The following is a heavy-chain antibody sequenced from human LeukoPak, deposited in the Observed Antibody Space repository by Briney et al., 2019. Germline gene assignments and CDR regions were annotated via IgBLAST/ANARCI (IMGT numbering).Heavy chain of an antibody. CDR1: GFTFSSYS. Sequence: GGSLRLSCAASGFTFSSYSMSWIRQAPGKGLEWVSYISDSSSYTNYADSVKGRFTISRDNAKSSLYLQMNSLRAEDTAVYYCARANDLIDYWGQGTLVTVSS. J-gene: IGHJ4*02. CDR2: ISDSSSYT. CDR3: ARANDLIDY. V-gene: IGHV3-11*05.